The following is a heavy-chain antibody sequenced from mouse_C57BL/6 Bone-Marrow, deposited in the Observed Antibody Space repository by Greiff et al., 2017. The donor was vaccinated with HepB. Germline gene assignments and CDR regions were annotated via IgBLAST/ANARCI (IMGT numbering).Heavy chain of an antibody. CDR2: INPNNGGT. J-gene: IGHJ2*01. CDR1: GYTFTDYN. V-gene: IGHV1-18*01. Sequence: VQLQQSGPELVKPGASVKIPCKASGYTFTDYNMDWVKQSHGKSLEWIGDINPNNGGTIYNQKFKGKATLTVDKSSSTAYMELRSLTSEDTAVYYCVRGTVVATSRYFDYWGQGTTLTVSS. D-gene: IGHD1-1*01. CDR3: VRGTVVATSRYFDY.